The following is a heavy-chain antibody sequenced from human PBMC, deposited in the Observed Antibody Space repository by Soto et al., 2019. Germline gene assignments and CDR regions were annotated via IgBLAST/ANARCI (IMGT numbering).Heavy chain of an antibody. Sequence: QVQLVESGGGVVQPGRSLRLSCAASGFTFSSYGMHWVRQAPGKGLEWVAVIWYDGSNKYYADSVKGRFTISRDNSKNTLYLQMNSLRAEDTAVYYCARGDDYGDYGVDYWGQGTLVTVSS. J-gene: IGHJ4*02. V-gene: IGHV3-33*01. CDR2: IWYDGSNK. D-gene: IGHD4-17*01. CDR1: GFTFSSYG. CDR3: ARGDDYGDYGVDY.